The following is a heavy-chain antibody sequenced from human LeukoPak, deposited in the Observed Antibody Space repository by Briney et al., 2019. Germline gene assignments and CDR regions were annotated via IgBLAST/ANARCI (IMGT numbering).Heavy chain of an antibody. D-gene: IGHD2-2*01. CDR3: ARDVYCSSTTCSYYFDY. Sequence: SVKVSCKASGGTFSSSAISWVRQAPGQGLEWMGGIIPIFGTANYAQKFQGRVTITADESTSTAYMELSSLRSEDTVVYYCARDVYCSSTTCSYYFDYWGQGTLVTVSS. J-gene: IGHJ4*02. CDR2: IIPIFGTA. V-gene: IGHV1-69*01. CDR1: GGTFSSSA.